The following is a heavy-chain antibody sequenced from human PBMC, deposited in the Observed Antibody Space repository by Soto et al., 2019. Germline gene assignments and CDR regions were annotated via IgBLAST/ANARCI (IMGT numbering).Heavy chain of an antibody. CDR1: GGTFSSYA. Sequence: QVQLVQSGAEVKKPGSSVKVSCKASGGTFSSYAISWVRQAPGQGLEWMGGIIPIFGTANYAQKLQGRVTITADESTSTAYMELSSLRSEDTAVYYCALIAARREVDYYFDYWGQGTLVTVSS. D-gene: IGHD6-6*01. V-gene: IGHV1-69*01. J-gene: IGHJ4*02. CDR2: IIPIFGTA. CDR3: ALIAARREVDYYFDY.